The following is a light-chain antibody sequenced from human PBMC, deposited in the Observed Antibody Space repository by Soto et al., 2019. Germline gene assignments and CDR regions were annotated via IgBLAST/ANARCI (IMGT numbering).Light chain of an antibody. CDR2: LNSDGSH. Sequence: QPVLTQSPSASASLGASVKLTCTLSSGHSSYAIAWHQQQPEKGPRYLMKLNSDGSHSKGDGIPDRFSGSSSGAERYLTISSLQSEDEADYYCQTWGTGIHVFGTWTKVTVL. CDR3: QTWGTGIHV. CDR1: SGHSSYA. V-gene: IGLV4-69*01. J-gene: IGLJ1*01.